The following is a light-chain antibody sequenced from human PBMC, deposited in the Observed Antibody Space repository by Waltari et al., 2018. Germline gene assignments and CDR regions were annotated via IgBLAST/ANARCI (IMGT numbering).Light chain of an antibody. Sequence: EVVLMQSPVTLSVSPGERVTLSCRASQSISSNLAWYQQKPGQAPRLLRFGAYARAAGIPARCSGSESGTEFTLTISSLQSEDFAVYYCQQYNSWPRTFGQGTKVEIK. CDR2: GAY. CDR3: QQYNSWPRT. J-gene: IGKJ1*01. CDR1: QSISSN. V-gene: IGKV3-15*01.